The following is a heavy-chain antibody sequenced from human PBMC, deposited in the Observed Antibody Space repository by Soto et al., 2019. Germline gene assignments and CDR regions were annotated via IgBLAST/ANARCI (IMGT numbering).Heavy chain of an antibody. D-gene: IGHD1-26*01. Sequence: EVQLLESGGGVVQPGGSLRLSCAASGFTFSNCAMKWVRQAPGKGLEWVSDISRAGSNIYYADSVKGRFTISRDNSKNTLYLQLNILRAEDTAVYYCAKAIEGAWEPNDYWGQGTLVTVSS. CDR1: GFTFSNCA. CDR3: AKAIEGAWEPNDY. V-gene: IGHV3-23*01. CDR2: ISRAGSNI. J-gene: IGHJ4*02.